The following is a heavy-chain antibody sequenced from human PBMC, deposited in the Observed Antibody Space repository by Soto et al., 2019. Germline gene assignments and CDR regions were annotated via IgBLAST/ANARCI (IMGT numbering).Heavy chain of an antibody. CDR1: GFTFSSYA. V-gene: IGHV3-30-3*01. J-gene: IGHJ4*02. D-gene: IGHD3-22*01. Sequence: QVQLVESGGGVVQPGRSLRLSCAASGFTFSSYAMHWVRQAPGKGLEWVAVISYDGSNKYYADSVKGRFTISRDNSKNTLYLQMNSLRAEDTAVYYCARDSRYYDSSGPDYWGQGTLVTVSS. CDR2: ISYDGSNK. CDR3: ARDSRYYDSSGPDY.